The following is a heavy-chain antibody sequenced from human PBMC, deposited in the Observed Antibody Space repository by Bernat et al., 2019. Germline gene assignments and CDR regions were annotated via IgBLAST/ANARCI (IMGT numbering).Heavy chain of an antibody. CDR3: ARDTSPLPPSSSWYGPYYYGMDV. D-gene: IGHD6-13*01. V-gene: IGHV3-21*01. J-gene: IGHJ6*02. Sequence: EVQLVESGGGLVQPGGSLRLSCAASGFTFSSYSMNWVRQAPGKGLEWVSSISSSSYIYDADSVKGRFTISRDNAKNSLYLQMNSLRAEDTAVYYCARDTSPLPPSSSWYGPYYYGMDVWGQGTTVTVSS. CDR1: GFTFSSYS. CDR2: ISSSSYI.